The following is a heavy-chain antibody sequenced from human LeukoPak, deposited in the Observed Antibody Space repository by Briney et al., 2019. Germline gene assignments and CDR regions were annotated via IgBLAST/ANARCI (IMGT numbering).Heavy chain of an antibody. D-gene: IGHD3-10*01. V-gene: IGHV3-48*04. CDR2: ISSSSSTI. CDR3: ARDRGYFDY. CDR1: GFTFSSYS. J-gene: IGHJ4*02. Sequence: GGSLRLSCAASGFTFSSYSMNWVRQAPGKGLEWVSYISSSSSTIYYADSVKGRFTISRDNAKNSLYLQMNSLRAEDTAVYYCARDRGYFDYWGQGTLVTVSS.